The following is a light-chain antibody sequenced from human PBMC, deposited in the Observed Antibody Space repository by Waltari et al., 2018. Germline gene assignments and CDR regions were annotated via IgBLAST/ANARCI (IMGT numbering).Light chain of an antibody. CDR3: QQYNNWPRT. Sequence: EIVMTQSPATLSVSPGERVTVTCRASQDGTNRLAWFQQKPGQAPRLLMFDATTRATDFPGRFSGSGSGTEFTLTISSLQSEDFAVYYCQQYNNWPRTFGQGTKLEI. J-gene: IGKJ2*01. V-gene: IGKV3-15*01. CDR2: DAT. CDR1: QDGTNR.